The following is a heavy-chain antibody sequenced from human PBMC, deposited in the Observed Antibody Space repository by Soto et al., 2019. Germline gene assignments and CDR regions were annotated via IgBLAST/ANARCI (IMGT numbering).Heavy chain of an antibody. J-gene: IGHJ6*02. CDR2: IYYSGST. V-gene: IGHV4-59*01. CDR3: ARGGGPYIDYYSGMDV. Sequence: QVQLQESGPGLVKPSETLSLTCTVSDGSMSNYYWSWIRQPPGKGLEWIGYIYYSGSTNYNPSLKRRVTISVETSKNQFPLKLSYVNAADTAVYYCARGGGPYIDYYSGMDVWGQGTTVTVSS. CDR1: DGSMSNYY. D-gene: IGHD3-16*01.